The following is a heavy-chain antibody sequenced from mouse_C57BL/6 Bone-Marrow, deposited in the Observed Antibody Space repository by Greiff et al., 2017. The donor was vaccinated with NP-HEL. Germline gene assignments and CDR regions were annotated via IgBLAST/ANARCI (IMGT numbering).Heavy chain of an antibody. V-gene: IGHV3-6*01. J-gene: IGHJ2*01. D-gene: IGHD1-1*01. CDR3: ASTYYYGSSYIHFDY. Sequence: DVQLQQSGPGLVKPSQSLSLTCSVTGYSITSGYYWNWIRQFPGNKLEWMGYISYDGSNNYNPSLKNRISITRDTSKNQFFLKLNSVTTEDTATYYCASTYYYGSSYIHFDYWGQGTTLTVSS. CDR1: GYSITSGYY. CDR2: ISYDGSN.